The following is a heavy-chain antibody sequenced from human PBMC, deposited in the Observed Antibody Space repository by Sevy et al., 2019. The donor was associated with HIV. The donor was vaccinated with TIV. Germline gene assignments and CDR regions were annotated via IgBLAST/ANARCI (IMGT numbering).Heavy chain of an antibody. CDR2: ITGGGGST. V-gene: IGHV3-23*01. CDR3: AKGNYETGTQYFDY. Sequence: GGSLRLSCAASGFTFNNYGMFWVRQAPEEGLERVSGITGGGGSTYYAASVKGRFTVSRDSSRNTLYLQMNSLRVEDTAVYYCAKGNYETGTQYFDYWGQGILVTVSS. D-gene: IGHD3-22*01. CDR1: GFTFNNYG. J-gene: IGHJ4*02.